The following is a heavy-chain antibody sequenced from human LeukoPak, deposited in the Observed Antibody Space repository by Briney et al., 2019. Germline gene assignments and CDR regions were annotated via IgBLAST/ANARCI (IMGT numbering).Heavy chain of an antibody. CDR1: GYTFTSYG. V-gene: IGHV1-18*01. J-gene: IGHJ4*02. CDR2: ISAYNGNT. Sequence: GASVKVSCKASGYTFTSYGISWVRQAPGQGLEWMGWISAYNGNTNYAQKLQGRVTMTTDTSTSTAYMELNSLRAEDTAVYYCARARDIWVISYFDYWGQGALVTVSS. D-gene: IGHD3-22*01. CDR3: ARARDIWVISYFDY.